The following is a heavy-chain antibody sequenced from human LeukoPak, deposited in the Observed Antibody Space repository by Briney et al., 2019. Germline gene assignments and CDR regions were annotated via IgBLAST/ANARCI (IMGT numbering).Heavy chain of an antibody. D-gene: IGHD6-25*01. Sequence: ASVKVSCKASGYTFTSYGISCVRQAPGQGLEWMGWISAYNGNTNYAQKLQGRVTMTTDTSTSTAYMELRSLRSDDTAVYYCARLSGPYYYYYYMDVWGKGTTVTVSS. CDR2: ISAYNGNT. CDR1: GYTFTSYG. J-gene: IGHJ6*03. V-gene: IGHV1-18*01. CDR3: ARLSGPYYYYYYMDV.